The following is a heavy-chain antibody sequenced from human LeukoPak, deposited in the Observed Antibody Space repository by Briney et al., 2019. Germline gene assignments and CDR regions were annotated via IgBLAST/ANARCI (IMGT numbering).Heavy chain of an antibody. CDR2: IRSKANSYAT. V-gene: IGHV3-73*01. Sequence: GGSLRLSCAASGFTFSGSAMRWVRQASGKGLEWVGRIRSKANSYATAYAASVKGRFTISRDDSKNTAYLQMNSLKTEDTAVYYCSSTSAEGLAYWGQGTLVTVSS. D-gene: IGHD1-26*01. J-gene: IGHJ4*02. CDR3: SSTSAEGLAY. CDR1: GFTFSGSA.